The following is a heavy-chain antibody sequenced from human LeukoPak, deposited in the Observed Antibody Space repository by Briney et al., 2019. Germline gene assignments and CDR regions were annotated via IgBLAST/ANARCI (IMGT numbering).Heavy chain of an antibody. D-gene: IGHD2-2*01. CDR3: AIVFVVVPAAYDWFDH. Sequence: PSEILSLTCAVYGGSFSGYYWSWIRQPPGKGLEWIGEINHSGSTNYNPSLKSRVTISVDTSKNQFSLKLSSVTAADTAVYYSAIVFVVVPAAYDWFDHWGQGTLVTVSS. CDR2: INHSGST. V-gene: IGHV4-34*01. J-gene: IGHJ5*02. CDR1: GGSFSGYY.